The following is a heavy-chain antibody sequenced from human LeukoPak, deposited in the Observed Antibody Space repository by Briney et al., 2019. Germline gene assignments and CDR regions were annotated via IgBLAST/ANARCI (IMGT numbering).Heavy chain of an antibody. CDR2: LNGDGSST. J-gene: IGHJ4*02. D-gene: IGHD5-18*01. V-gene: IGHV3-74*01. CDR3: ARGGDTARWWAY. Sequence: PGRSLRLSCAASGFTFSSYWMHWVRQAPGKGLVWVSRLNGDGSSTSYADSVKGRFTISRDNAKNTLYLQMNSLRAEDTAVYYCARGGDTARWWAYWGQGTLVTVSS. CDR1: GFTFSSYW.